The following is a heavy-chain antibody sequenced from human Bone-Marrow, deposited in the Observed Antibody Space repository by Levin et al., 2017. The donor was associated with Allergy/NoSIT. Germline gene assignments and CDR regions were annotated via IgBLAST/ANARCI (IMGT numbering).Heavy chain of an antibody. Sequence: SETLSLTCAISGDSLSSNGVAWNWIRQSPSRGLEWLGRTYYRSKWNTDYAPSVKSRITVTPDTSKSQFSLQLNSVIPEDTAVYYCARGRNNAFDIWGQETIVTVSS. V-gene: IGHV6-1*01. D-gene: IGHD1-14*01. J-gene: IGHJ3*02. CDR1: GDSLSSNGVA. CDR2: TYYRSKWNT. CDR3: ARGRNNAFDI.